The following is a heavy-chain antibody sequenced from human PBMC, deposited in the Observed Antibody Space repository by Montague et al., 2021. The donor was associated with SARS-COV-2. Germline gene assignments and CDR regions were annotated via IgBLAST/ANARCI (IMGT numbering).Heavy chain of an antibody. CDR1: GGSIGSGDYY. V-gene: IGHV4-30-4*08. Sequence: TLSLTCAVSGGSIGSGDYYWSWIRQPPGKGLEWIGNIYYSGITYFKPSLKSRATISLDTSKNQFSLKMRSVTAADTAVYFCARHGGSTGHYFDYWGRGTLVTVSS. CDR3: ARHGGSTGHYFDY. J-gene: IGHJ4*02. D-gene: IGHD2-15*01. CDR2: IYYSGIT.